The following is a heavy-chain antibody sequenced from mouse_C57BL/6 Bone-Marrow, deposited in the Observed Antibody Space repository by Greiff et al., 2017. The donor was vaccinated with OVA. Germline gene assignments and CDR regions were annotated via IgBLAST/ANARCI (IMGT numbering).Heavy chain of an antibody. D-gene: IGHD2-5*01. CDR3: AGPSYYSNLYYAMDY. CDR2: ISGGGGNT. Sequence: EVMLVESGGGLVKPGGSLKLSCAASGFTFSSYTMSWVRQTPEKRLEWVATISGGGGNTYYPDSVKGRFTISRDNAKNTLYLQMSSLRSEDTALYYCAGPSYYSNLYYAMDYWGQGTSVTVSS. J-gene: IGHJ4*01. V-gene: IGHV5-9*01. CDR1: GFTFSSYT.